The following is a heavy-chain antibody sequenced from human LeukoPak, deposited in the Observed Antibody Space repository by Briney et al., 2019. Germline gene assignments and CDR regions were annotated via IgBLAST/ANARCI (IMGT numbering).Heavy chain of an antibody. J-gene: IGHJ3*02. CDR3: ARWRGSTDAFDI. Sequence: GGSLRLSCAASGFTFSSYWMHWVRQAPGKGLVWVSRIKSDGRSTSYADSVKGRFTISRDNAKNTLYLQMNSLRVEDTAVYYCARWRGSTDAFDIWGQGTRVTVSS. D-gene: IGHD3-10*01. CDR2: IKSDGRST. CDR1: GFTFSSYW. V-gene: IGHV3-74*01.